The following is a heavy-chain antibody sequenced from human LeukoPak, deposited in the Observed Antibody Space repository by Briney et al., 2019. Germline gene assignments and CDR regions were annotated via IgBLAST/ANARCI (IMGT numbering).Heavy chain of an antibody. V-gene: IGHV4-34*01. CDR2: INHGGST. D-gene: IGHD6-13*01. Sequence: PSETLSLTCAVYGGSFSGYYWSWIRQPPGKGLEWIGEINHGGSTNYNPSLKSRVTISVDTSKNQFSLKLSSVTAADTAVYYCARAWGAAAGTGYYYMDVGGKGTTVTVSS. J-gene: IGHJ6*03. CDR1: GGSFSGYY. CDR3: ARAWGAAAGTGYYYMDV.